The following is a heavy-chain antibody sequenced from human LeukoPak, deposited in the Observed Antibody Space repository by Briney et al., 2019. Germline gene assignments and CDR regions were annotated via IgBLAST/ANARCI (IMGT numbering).Heavy chain of an antibody. CDR3: ARRYYDILTGPTDAFDI. J-gene: IGHJ3*02. V-gene: IGHV4-34*01. CDR2: INHSGST. D-gene: IGHD3-9*01. CDR1: GGSFSGYY. Sequence: KTSETLSLTCAVYGGSFSGYYWSWIRQPPGKGLEWIGEINHSGSTNYNPSLKSRVTISVDTSKNQFSLKLSSVTAADTAVYYCARRYYDILTGPTDAFDIWGQGTMVTVSS.